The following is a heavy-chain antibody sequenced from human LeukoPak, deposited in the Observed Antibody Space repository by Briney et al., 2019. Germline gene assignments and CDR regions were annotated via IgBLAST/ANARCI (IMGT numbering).Heavy chain of an antibody. J-gene: IGHJ4*02. CDR1: GGSISSSSYY. V-gene: IGHV4-39*01. Sequence: SETLSLTCTVSGGSISSSSYYWGWIRQPPGKGLEWIGSIYYSGSTYYNPSLKSRVTISVDTSKNQFSLKLSSVTAADTAVYYCARHGTIGASWGQGILVTVSS. D-gene: IGHD1-14*01. CDR2: IYYSGST. CDR3: ARHGTIGAS.